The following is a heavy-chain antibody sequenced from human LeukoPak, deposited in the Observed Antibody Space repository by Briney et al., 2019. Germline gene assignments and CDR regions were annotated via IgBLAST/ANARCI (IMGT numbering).Heavy chain of an antibody. CDR1: GFTFSSYA. D-gene: IGHD3-3*01. V-gene: IGHV3-23*01. Sequence: GGSLRLSCAASGFTFSSYAMSWVRQASGKGLEWVSGISDSGGSTYYADSVKGRFTISRDNSKNTLYLQMNSLRAEDTAVYYCAKSRSGRFWGGAFDIWGQGTMVTVSS. J-gene: IGHJ3*02. CDR3: AKSRSGRFWGGAFDI. CDR2: ISDSGGST.